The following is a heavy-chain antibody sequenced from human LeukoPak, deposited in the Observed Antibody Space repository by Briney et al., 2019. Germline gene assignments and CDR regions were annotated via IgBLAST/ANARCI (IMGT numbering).Heavy chain of an antibody. J-gene: IGHJ5*01. CDR2: IRYDGSNK. D-gene: IGHD2-21*02. CDR3: AKGAATYCGGDCPNDWFDS. CDR1: GFTFSSND. V-gene: IGHV3-30*02. Sequence: GGSLRLSCAASGFTFSSNDMHWVRQAPGKGLEWVAFIRYDGSNKYYPDSVKGRFTISRDNSRDTLYLQMNSLRTDDTSVYYCAKGAATYCGGDCPNDWFDSWGQGTLVTVSS.